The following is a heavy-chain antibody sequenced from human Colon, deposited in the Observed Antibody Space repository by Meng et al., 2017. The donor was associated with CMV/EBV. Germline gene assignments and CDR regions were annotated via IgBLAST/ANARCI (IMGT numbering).Heavy chain of an antibody. D-gene: IGHD1-14*01. Sequence: VKVSCKASGHTFTNFYMHWIRQAPGQGLEWMGIMNPSSGGTSYAEKFQGRIILTRDTSTSTLYMELSSLRSEDTAVYYCARRPHGNPNKWFDSWGQGTLVTVSS. J-gene: IGHJ5*01. CDR3: ARRPHGNPNKWFDS. CDR2: MNPSSGGT. V-gene: IGHV1-46*01. CDR1: GHTFTNFY.